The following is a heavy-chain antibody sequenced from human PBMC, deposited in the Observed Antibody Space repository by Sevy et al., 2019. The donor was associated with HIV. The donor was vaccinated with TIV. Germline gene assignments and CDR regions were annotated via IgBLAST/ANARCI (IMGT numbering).Heavy chain of an antibody. CDR2: ISWNSRNI. D-gene: IGHD2-21*01. J-gene: IGHJ6*02. V-gene: IGHV3-9*01. CDR1: GFPFNDHA. Sequence: SLKICCAASGFPFNDHAMHWVRLVPGKGLEWVSGISWNSRNIVYADSVKGRFTISRDNTRHLVYLEMHSLRPEDTALYYCAKDINRGCDGVNCYSYYYYFYGLDVWGQGTTVTVSS. CDR3: AKDINRGCDGVNCYSYYYYFYGLDV.